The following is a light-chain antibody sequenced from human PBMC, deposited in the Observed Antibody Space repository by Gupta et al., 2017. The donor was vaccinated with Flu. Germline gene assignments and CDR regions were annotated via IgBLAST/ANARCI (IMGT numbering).Light chain of an antibody. CDR2: GAS. J-gene: IGKJ1*01. Sequence: EIVLTQSPGTLSLSPGERVTLSCRASQSVTSSYLAWYQQKPGQAPRLLMYGASSRATGIPDRFSGSGFGTDFTLTISRLEPEDFAVYYCQQYSLTPTTFGQGTKVEIK. CDR3: QQYSLTPTT. CDR1: QSVTSSY. V-gene: IGKV3-20*01.